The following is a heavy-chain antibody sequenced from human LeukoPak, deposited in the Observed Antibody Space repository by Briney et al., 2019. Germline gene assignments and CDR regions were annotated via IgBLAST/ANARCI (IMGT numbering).Heavy chain of an antibody. CDR3: ARHGSNWNYDYYYYVDV. D-gene: IGHD1-1*01. CDR1: GYSFTSYW. Sequence: GESLKISCKGSGYSFTSYWIGWVRQMPGKGLEWMGIIYPGDSDTRYSPSFQGQVTISADKSISTAYLQWSSLKASDTAMYYCARHGSNWNYDYYYYVDVWGKGTTVTVSS. J-gene: IGHJ6*03. CDR2: IYPGDSDT. V-gene: IGHV5-51*01.